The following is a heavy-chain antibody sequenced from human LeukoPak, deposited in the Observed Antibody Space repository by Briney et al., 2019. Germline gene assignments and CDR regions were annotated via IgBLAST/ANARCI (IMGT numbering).Heavy chain of an antibody. CDR1: GYTFTSYY. V-gene: IGHV1-46*01. CDR2: INPSGGST. CDR3: ARSHGISGWYPNNWFDP. Sequence: ASVKVSCKASGYTFTSYYMHWVRQAPGQGLEWMGIINPSGGSTSYAQKFQGGVTMTRDMSTSTVYMELSSLRSEDTAVYYCARSHGISGWYPNNWFDPWGQGTLVTVSS. D-gene: IGHD6-19*01. J-gene: IGHJ5*02.